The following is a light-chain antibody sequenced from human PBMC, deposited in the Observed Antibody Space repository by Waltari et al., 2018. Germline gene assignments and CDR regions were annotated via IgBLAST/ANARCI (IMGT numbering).Light chain of an antibody. Sequence: SVLTQPPSASGTPGQRVIISCSGTMSNMRNNPVNWYQQLPGTAPKVLIYNDNQRPWGVPDRFSVSKSGPSASLAISGLQSDDEADYYCAARDDSLNVWVFGGGTKVTVL. V-gene: IGLV1-44*01. J-gene: IGLJ3*02. CDR1: MSNMRNNP. CDR3: AARDDSLNVWV. CDR2: NDN.